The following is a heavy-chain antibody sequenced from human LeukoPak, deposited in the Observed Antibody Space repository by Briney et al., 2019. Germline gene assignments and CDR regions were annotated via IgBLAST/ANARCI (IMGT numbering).Heavy chain of an antibody. J-gene: IGHJ4*02. CDR1: GFTLSSYA. Sequence: PGGSLRLSCAASGFTLSSYAMSWVRPAPGRGLEWVSGLSGSGGSTYYADSLKGRFTISRDNSQNTLYLQMNSLRAEDTAVYYCAKADGLYRYDISTAYYNRAFDYWGQGTLVTVSS. CDR2: LSGSGGST. CDR3: AKADGLYRYDISTAYYNRAFDY. V-gene: IGHV3-23*01. D-gene: IGHD3-9*01.